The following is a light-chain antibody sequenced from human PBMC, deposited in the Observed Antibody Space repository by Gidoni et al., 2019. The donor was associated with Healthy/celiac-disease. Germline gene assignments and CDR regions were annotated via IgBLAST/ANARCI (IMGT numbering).Light chain of an antibody. CDR2: LGS. V-gene: IGKV2-28*01. CDR3: MQALQTPLT. Sequence: DIVMTQPPLSLPVTPGEPASITCRSSKSLLHSNGYNYLDWYLQKPGQSPQLLIYLGSNRASGVPDRFSGSGSGTDFTLKISRVEAEDVGVYYCMQALQTPLTFGGGTKVEIK. J-gene: IGKJ4*01. CDR1: KSLLHSNGYNY.